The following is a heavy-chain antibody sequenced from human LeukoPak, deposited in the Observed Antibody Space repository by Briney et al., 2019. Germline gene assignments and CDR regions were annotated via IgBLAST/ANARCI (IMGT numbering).Heavy chain of an antibody. CDR1: GASVRSDY. J-gene: IGHJ3*02. V-gene: IGHV4-59*02. CDR3: ARVGNDFWSGYYSNDI. Sequence: SETLSLTCSVSGASVRSDYWSWIRQSPGKGLEWIANVYYSGSTNYNPSLKSRVTISVDTSKNQFSLKLSSVTAADTAVYYCARVGNDFWSGYYSNDIWGQGTMVTVSS. D-gene: IGHD3-3*01. CDR2: VYYSGST.